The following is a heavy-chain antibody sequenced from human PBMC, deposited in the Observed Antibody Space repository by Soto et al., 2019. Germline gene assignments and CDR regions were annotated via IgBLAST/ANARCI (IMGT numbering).Heavy chain of an antibody. V-gene: IGHV1-58*01. Sequence: ASVKVSCKASGFTFTSSAVQWVRQARGQRLEWIGWIVVGSGNTNYAQKFQERVTITRDMSTSTAYMELSSLRSEDTAVYYCAAVGYYDILTGYKEFDYWGQGTLVTVSS. CDR3: AAVGYYDILTGYKEFDY. CDR2: IVVGSGNT. J-gene: IGHJ4*02. D-gene: IGHD3-9*01. CDR1: GFTFTSSA.